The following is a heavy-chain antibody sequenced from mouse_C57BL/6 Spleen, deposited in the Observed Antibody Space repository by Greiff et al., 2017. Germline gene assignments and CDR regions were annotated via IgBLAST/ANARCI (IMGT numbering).Heavy chain of an antibody. Sequence: VQLQQSGPELVKPGASVKISCKASGYAFSSSWMNWVKQRPGKGLEWIGRIYPGDGDTNYNGKFKGKATLTADKSSSTAYMQLSSLTADDSAVYFCARSTGTWYFDVWGTGTTVTVSS. CDR1: GYAFSSSW. CDR3: ARSTGTWYFDV. V-gene: IGHV1-82*01. CDR2: IYPGDGDT. J-gene: IGHJ1*03. D-gene: IGHD4-1*01.